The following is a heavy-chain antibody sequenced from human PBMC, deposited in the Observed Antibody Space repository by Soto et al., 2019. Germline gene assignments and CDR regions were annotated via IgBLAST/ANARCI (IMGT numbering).Heavy chain of an antibody. CDR2: ISSSSSHI. J-gene: IGHJ6*02. Sequence: EVQLVESGGGLVKPGESLRLSCAASGFTFSTYSMNWVRQVPGKGLEWVSAISSSSSHIFYVDSVKGRFTASRDNAENSLYLQMNSLRAEDTAVYYCARALVTMFGVETKLGGGGMDVWGQGTTVTVSS. CDR1: GFTFSTYS. V-gene: IGHV3-21*01. CDR3: ARALVTMFGVETKLGGGGMDV. D-gene: IGHD3-3*01.